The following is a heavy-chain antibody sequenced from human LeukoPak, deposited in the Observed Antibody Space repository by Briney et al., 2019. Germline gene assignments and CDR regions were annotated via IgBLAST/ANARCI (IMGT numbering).Heavy chain of an antibody. CDR2: IYSGGST. Sequence: PGGSLTLSCAASGLTFSRYNMNWVRQAPGKGLEWVSVIYSGGSTYYADSVKGRFTISRDNSKNTLYLQMNSLRAEDTAVYYCARDPEGIAVAGTDYWGQGTLVTVSS. V-gene: IGHV3-66*01. CDR1: GLTFSRYN. J-gene: IGHJ4*02. D-gene: IGHD6-19*01. CDR3: ARDPEGIAVAGTDY.